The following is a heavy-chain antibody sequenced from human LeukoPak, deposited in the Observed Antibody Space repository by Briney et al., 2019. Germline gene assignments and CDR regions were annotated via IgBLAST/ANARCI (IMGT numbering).Heavy chain of an antibody. V-gene: IGHV3-23*01. CDR1: GFTFSSYA. CDR3: AKQSGGSGTYYYY. D-gene: IGHD3-10*01. J-gene: IGHJ4*02. Sequence: GRSLRLSCAVSGFTFSSYAMTWVRQAPGKGLEGFSAIGGSGGRTYYADTVKGRFTIPGNNSKNTLYLQMNSLRAENTAVYYCAKQSGGSGTYYYYWGQGTLVTVSS. CDR2: IGGSGGRT.